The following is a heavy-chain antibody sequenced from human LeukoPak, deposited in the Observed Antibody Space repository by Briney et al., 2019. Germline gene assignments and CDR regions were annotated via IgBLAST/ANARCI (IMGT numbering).Heavy chain of an antibody. J-gene: IGHJ4*02. CDR1: GGSISSSSYY. CDR3: ASLVLEGNYFDY. Sequence: SETLSLTCTVSGGSISSSSYYWGWIRQPPGKGLEWIGSIYYSGSTYYNPSLKSRVTISVDTSKNQFSLKLSSVTAADTAVYYCASLVLEGNYFDYWGQGTLVTVSS. CDR2: IYYSGST. V-gene: IGHV4-39*01. D-gene: IGHD2-8*02.